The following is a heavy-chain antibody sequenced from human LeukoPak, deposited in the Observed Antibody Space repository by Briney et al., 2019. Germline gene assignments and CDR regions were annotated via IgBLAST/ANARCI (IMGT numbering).Heavy chain of an antibody. CDR3: ARGEYTSGWYSDY. CDR1: GSRFTSNW. J-gene: IGHJ4*02. CDR2: IYPFDSDT. V-gene: IGHV5-51*01. Sequence: GAALEISWKGGGSRFTSNWSGGGRPLPGKGLGWMGIIYPFDSDTRDSPSFQGKFTISADKSISNAYLQWSSLKASDTAMYYCARGEYTSGWYSDYWGQGPLVTVSS. D-gene: IGHD6-19*01.